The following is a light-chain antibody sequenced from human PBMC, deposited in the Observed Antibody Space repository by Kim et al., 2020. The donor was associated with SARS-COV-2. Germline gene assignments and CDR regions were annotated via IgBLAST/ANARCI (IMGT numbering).Light chain of an antibody. CDR3: QQTYSASRT. CDR1: QRISTY. Sequence: DIQMTQSPSSLSASVGDRVTITCRASQRISTYLNWYQQQPGKAPRLLIYAASSLQSGVPSRFSGSGSGTDFTLTINSLQPEDFATYYCQQTYSASRTFGQGTKVEIK. V-gene: IGKV1-39*01. J-gene: IGKJ1*01. CDR2: AAS.